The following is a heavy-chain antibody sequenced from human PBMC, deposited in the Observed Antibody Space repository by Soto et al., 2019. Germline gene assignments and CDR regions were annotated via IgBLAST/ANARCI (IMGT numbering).Heavy chain of an antibody. CDR1: GGSISSSSYY. J-gene: IGHJ4*02. V-gene: IGHV4-39*01. Sequence: SETQSLTCTVSGGSISSSSYYWGWIRQPPGKGLEWIGSIYYSGSTYYNPSLKSRVTISVDTSKNQFSLKLSSVTAADTAVYYCARGNYYDLYYFDYWGQGTLVTVSS. D-gene: IGHD3-22*01. CDR3: ARGNYYDLYYFDY. CDR2: IYYSGST.